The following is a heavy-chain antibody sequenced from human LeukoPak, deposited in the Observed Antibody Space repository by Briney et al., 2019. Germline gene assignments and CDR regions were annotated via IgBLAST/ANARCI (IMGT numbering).Heavy chain of an antibody. J-gene: IGHJ4*02. Sequence: PGGSLGLSCAASGFTFDNYAMTWVRQAPGKGLEWVSAIRLSDGYTYYADSVQGRFIISRDTSKNTVSLQMNSLTGDDTALYYCARVAGSYSIRPFDFWGQGTVVIVSS. CDR2: IRLSDGYT. CDR3: ARVAGSYSIRPFDF. D-gene: IGHD1-26*01. V-gene: IGHV3-23*01. CDR1: GFTFDNYA.